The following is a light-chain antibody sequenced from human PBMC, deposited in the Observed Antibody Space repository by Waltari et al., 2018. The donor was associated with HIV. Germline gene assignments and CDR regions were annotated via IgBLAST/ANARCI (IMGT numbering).Light chain of an antibody. CDR3: MQALQTPFT. V-gene: IGKV2-28*01. J-gene: IGKJ2*01. CDR1: RGLVHSSGNMY. Sequence: IVMTQSQLSLLVIPGESASISCSSRRGLVHSSGNMYLEWYLQKPGQPPQLLIYSSSNRASGVPDRFSGSGSGTDFTLKISTVEAEDVGVYYCMQALQTPFTFGQGTKVDIK. CDR2: SSS.